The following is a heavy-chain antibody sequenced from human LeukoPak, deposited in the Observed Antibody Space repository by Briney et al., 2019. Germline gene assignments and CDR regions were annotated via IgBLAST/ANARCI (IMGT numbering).Heavy chain of an antibody. CDR2: IYTSGST. J-gene: IGHJ6*02. CDR1: GGSFSNYY. V-gene: IGHV4-4*07. CDR3: ARQPPQYYGMDV. D-gene: IGHD1-14*01. Sequence: SGTLSLTCTVSGGSFSNYYWSWSRQPAGKGLEWIGRIYTSGSTNYNPSVKSRVTMSVDTSNNQFSLRLTSVTAADTAVYYCARQPPQYYGMDVWGQGTTVTVSS.